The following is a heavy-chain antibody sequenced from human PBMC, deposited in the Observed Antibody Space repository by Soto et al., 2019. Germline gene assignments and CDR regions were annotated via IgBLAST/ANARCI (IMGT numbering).Heavy chain of an antibody. CDR2: IYYSGST. CDR1: GGSISSYY. V-gene: IGHV4-59*01. D-gene: IGHD2-2*01. CDR3: ARVVKGYCSSTSCSNNWFDP. Sequence: SATLALTCTVSGGSISSYYWSWIQQPPGKGLEWIGYIYYSGSTNYNPSLKSRVTISVDTSKNQFSLKLSSVTAADTAVYYCARVVKGYCSSTSCSNNWFDPWGQGTLVTVSS. J-gene: IGHJ5*02.